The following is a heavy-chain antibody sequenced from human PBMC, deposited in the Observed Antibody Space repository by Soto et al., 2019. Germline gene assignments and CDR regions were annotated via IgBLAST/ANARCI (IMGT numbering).Heavy chain of an antibody. Sequence: PGGSLRLSCAASGFTFSNYSMNWVRQAPGKGLEWVSYISSSSSTIYYADSVKGRFTISRDNAKNSLYLQMNSLRAEDTAVYYCARDRFYYDSSGYYPSYYGMDVWGQGTTVTAP. V-gene: IGHV3-48*01. CDR3: ARDRFYYDSSGYYPSYYGMDV. CDR1: GFTFSNYS. CDR2: ISSSSSTI. J-gene: IGHJ6*02. D-gene: IGHD3-22*01.